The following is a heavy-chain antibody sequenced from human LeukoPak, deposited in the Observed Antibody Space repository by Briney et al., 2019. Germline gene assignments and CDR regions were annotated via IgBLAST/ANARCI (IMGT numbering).Heavy chain of an antibody. CDR2: LSAYDGNT. CDR3: ARDGRFAAYEPDY. Sequence: ASVKVSCHASGLTFRNYGITWVRQAPGQGLEWVGWLSAYDGNTNYAQKFQGRVTMTTDTSTSTAHMELRSLRYDDTAVYYCARDGRFAAYEPDYWGQGTLVTVSS. D-gene: IGHD1-26*01. CDR1: GLTFRNYG. J-gene: IGHJ4*02. V-gene: IGHV1-18*01.